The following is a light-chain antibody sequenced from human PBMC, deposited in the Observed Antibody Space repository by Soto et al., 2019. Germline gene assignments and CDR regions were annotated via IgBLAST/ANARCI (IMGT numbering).Light chain of an antibody. J-gene: IGKJ1*01. CDR1: QSVGTN. Sequence: EVVMTQSPATLSVSPGERATLSCRASQSVGTNLAWYQQKPGQAPRLLIYGTSSRATGIPDRFSGSGSGTDFTLTINRLEPEDFAVYYCQQYGSSPETFGQGTKVDIK. V-gene: IGKV3-20*01. CDR3: QQYGSSPET. CDR2: GTS.